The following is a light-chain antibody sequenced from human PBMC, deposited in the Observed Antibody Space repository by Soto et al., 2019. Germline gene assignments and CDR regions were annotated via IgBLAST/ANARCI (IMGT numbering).Light chain of an antibody. J-gene: IGLJ1*01. CDR3: TSYTSSITYV. CDR2: DVS. V-gene: IGLV2-14*01. Sequence: SAVSQPASVAGSPGQAVTGSCTGTSRDIGAYGCVSWYRQHRGKAPKLSSCDVSNRPSGGSNRFSGSKAGNTASLIIPGLQAEDESDYSCTSYTSSITYVFDPGTKGTV. CDR1: SRDIGAYGC.